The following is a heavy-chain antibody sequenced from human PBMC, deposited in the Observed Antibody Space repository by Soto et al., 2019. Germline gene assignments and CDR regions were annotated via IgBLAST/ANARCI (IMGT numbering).Heavy chain of an antibody. Sequence: QVQLQGSDPRLLKPSETLSLTCTVSGASVTSYYWSWIRQPAGKGLDWIGRIYTSGNTDYNPSLKSRVTLSLETSQNQVALKLSSVTAADTAIYYCARDGVGPHGMDVWARGPRSPSP. D-gene: IGHD2-8*01. J-gene: IGHJ6*02. CDR3: ARDGVGPHGMDV. CDR2: IYTSGNT. V-gene: IGHV4-4*07. CDR1: GASVTSYY.